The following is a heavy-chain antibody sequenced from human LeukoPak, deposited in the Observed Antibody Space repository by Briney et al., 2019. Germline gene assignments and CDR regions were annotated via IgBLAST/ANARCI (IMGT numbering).Heavy chain of an antibody. J-gene: IGHJ4*02. D-gene: IGHD6-19*01. CDR1: GYTFTGYY. V-gene: IGHV1-2*02. CDR2: INPNSGGT. CDR3: ARVFVDSGWYVDY. Sequence: ASVKVSCKASGYTFTGYYMHWVRQAPGQGLEWMGWINPNSGGTNYAQKFQGRVTMTRDTSISTAYMELSRLRSDDTAVYYCARVFVDSGWYVDYWGQGTLVTVSS.